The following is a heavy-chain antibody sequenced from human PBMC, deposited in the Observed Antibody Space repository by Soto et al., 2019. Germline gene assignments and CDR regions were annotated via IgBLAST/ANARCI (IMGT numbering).Heavy chain of an antibody. CDR2: ISGSGGST. D-gene: IGHD6-13*01. CDR3: AKVRYSRKAHYYYYYMDV. V-gene: IGHV3-23*01. J-gene: IGHJ6*03. CDR1: GVTFSSYA. Sequence: GGFLRLSCAASGVTFSSYAMSWVRQAPGKGLEWVSAISGSGGSTYYADSVKGRFTISRDNSKNTLYLQMNSLRAEDTAVYYCAKVRYSRKAHYYYYYMDVWGKGTTVTVSS.